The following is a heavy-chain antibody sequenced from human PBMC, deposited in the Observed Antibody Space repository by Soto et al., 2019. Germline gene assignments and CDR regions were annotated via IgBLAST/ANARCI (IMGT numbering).Heavy chain of an antibody. CDR2: INSDGSST. D-gene: IGHD3-22*01. CDR1: GFTFSSYW. J-gene: IGHJ4*02. V-gene: IGHV3-74*01. Sequence: GGSLRLSCAASGFTFSSYWMHWVRQAPGKGLVWVSRINSDGSSTSYADSVKGRFTISRDNAKNTLYLQMNSLRAEDTAVYYCASPYDSSGYYLGYWGQGTLVTVSS. CDR3: ASPYDSSGYYLGY.